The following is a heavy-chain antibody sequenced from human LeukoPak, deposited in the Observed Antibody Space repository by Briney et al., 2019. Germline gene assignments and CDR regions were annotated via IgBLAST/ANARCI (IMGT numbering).Heavy chain of an antibody. V-gene: IGHV4-59*12. J-gene: IGHJ4*02. CDR3: ARDDCSSTSCYLFDY. CDR1: GGSISSYY. CDR2: ISYSGST. D-gene: IGHD2-2*01. Sequence: SETLSLTCTVSGGSISSYYWSWIRQPPGKGLDWIGYISYSGSTNYNPSLKSRVTTSVDTSKNQFSLQLSSVTAADTAVYYCARDDCSSTSCYLFDYWGQGTLVTVSS.